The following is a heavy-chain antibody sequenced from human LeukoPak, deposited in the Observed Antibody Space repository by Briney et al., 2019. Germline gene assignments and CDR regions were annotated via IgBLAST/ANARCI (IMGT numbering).Heavy chain of an antibody. CDR1: GFTFDDYA. CDR3: ANEGGHVPGIAAPQYYYMDV. D-gene: IGHD6-13*01. J-gene: IGHJ6*03. V-gene: IGHV3-43*02. Sequence: GGSLRLSCAASGFTFDDYAMHWVRQAPGKCLEWVSLISGDGGSTYYADSVKGRFTISRDNSKNSLYLQMNSLRTGDTALYYCANEGGHVPGIAAPQYYYMDVWGKGTTVTVSS. CDR2: ISGDGGST.